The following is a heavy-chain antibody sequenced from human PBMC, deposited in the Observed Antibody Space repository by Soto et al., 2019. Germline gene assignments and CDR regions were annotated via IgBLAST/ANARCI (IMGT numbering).Heavy chain of an antibody. CDR1: GYSFTSYW. V-gene: IGHV5-51*01. D-gene: IGHD6-13*01. CDR3: ARTAAAGKYYYGVDV. CDR2: IYPGDSDT. J-gene: IGHJ6*02. Sequence: EVQLVQSGAEVKKPGESLKISCKGSGYSFTSYWIGWVRQMPGKGLEWMGIIYPGDSDTRYSPSFQGQVTISADKSISTAYLQWSSLKASVTAMYYCARTAAAGKYYYGVDVWGQGTTVTVSS.